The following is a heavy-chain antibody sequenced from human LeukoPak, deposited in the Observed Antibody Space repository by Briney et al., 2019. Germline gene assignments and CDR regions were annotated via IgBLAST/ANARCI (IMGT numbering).Heavy chain of an antibody. Sequence: ASVKVSCKASGYTFSGYYFHWVRQAPGQGLEWMGWINPNSGGTNYAQKFQGRVTMTRDTSISTAYMEVSRLRSDDTAVYYCARAGFESYLGGSWGQGTLVTVSS. V-gene: IGHV1-2*02. D-gene: IGHD1-26*01. J-gene: IGHJ5*02. CDR2: INPNSGGT. CDR1: GYTFSGYY. CDR3: ARAGFESYLGGS.